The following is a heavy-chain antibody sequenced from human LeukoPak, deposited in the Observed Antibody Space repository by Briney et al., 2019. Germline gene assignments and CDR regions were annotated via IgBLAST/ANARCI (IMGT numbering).Heavy chain of an antibody. Sequence: PSETLSLTCAVYGGSFSGYYWSWIRQPPGKGLEWIGEINHSGSTNYNPSLKSRVTISVDTSRNQFSLKLSSVTAADTAVYYCARGESSSWPTFDYWGQGTLVTVSS. CDR2: INHSGST. CDR3: ARGESSSWPTFDY. CDR1: GGSFSGYY. V-gene: IGHV4-34*01. J-gene: IGHJ4*02. D-gene: IGHD6-13*01.